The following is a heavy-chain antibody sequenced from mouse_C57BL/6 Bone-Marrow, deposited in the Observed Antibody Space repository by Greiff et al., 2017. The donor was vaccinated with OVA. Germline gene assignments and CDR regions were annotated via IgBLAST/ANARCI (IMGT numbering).Heavy chain of an antibody. Sequence: EVQLVESGPGLVKPSQSLSLTCSVTGYSITSGYYWNWIRQFPGNKLEWMGYIRYDGSNNYNPSLKNRISITRDTSKNQFFLKLNSVTTEDTATYYCARNAYYSNYDYYAMDYWGQGTSVTVSS. CDR1: GYSITSGYY. V-gene: IGHV3-6*01. CDR3: ARNAYYSNYDYYAMDY. CDR2: IRYDGSN. J-gene: IGHJ4*01. D-gene: IGHD2-5*01.